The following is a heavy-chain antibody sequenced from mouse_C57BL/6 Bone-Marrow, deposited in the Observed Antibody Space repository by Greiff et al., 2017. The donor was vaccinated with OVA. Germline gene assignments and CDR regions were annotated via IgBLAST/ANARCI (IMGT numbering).Heavy chain of an antibody. CDR3: ARAPPSSSPWFAY. CDR1: GYTFTDYY. CDR2: INPYNGGT. V-gene: IGHV1-19*01. D-gene: IGHD1-1*01. Sequence: VQLQQSGPVLVKPGASVKMSCKASGYTFTDYYMNWVKQSHGKSLEWIGVINPYNGGTSYNQKFKGKATLTVDKSSSTAYMELNSLTSEDSAVYYCARAPPSSSPWFAYWGQGTLVTVSA. J-gene: IGHJ3*01.